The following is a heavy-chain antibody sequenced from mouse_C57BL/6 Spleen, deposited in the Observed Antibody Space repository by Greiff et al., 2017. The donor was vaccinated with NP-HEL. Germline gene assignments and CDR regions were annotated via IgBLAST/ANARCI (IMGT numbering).Heavy chain of an antibody. J-gene: IGHJ2*01. V-gene: IGHV10-1*01. Sequence: DVQLVESGGGLVQPKGSLKLSCAASCFIVNPSSLTWFRQAPSPCFDWVARIRSKSNNYATSYADSVKDRFTISRDDSESMLYLQMNNLKTEDTAMYYCVRHLYLDYWGQGTTLTVSS. CDR3: VRHLYLDY. CDR2: IRSKSNNYAT. CDR1: CFIVNPSS.